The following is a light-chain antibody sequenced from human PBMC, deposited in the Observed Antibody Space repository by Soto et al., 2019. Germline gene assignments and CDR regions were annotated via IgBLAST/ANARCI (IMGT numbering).Light chain of an antibody. V-gene: IGKV3-20*01. CDR3: HHFGSSRHT. J-gene: IGKJ2*01. Sequence: EIVLPQSPGTLSLSPGARATLSGRASQSVSSTYLAWYRHKPGQAPRLLIYGASSRAAGIPDRFSGSGSGTGFTLTISRLEPEDFAVYYCHHFGSSRHTFGQGNKVDIK. CDR2: GAS. CDR1: QSVSSTY.